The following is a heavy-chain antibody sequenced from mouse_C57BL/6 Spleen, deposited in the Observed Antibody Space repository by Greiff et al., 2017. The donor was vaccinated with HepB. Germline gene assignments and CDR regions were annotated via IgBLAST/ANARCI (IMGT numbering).Heavy chain of an antibody. V-gene: IGHV5-4*01. CDR2: ISDGGSYT. CDR1: GFTFSSYA. D-gene: IGHD2-12*01. J-gene: IGHJ3*01. Sequence: EVQVVESGGGLVKPGGSLKLSCAASGFTFSSYAMSWVRQTPEKRLEWVATISDGGSYTYYPDNVKGRFTISRDNAKNNLYLQMSHLKSEDTAMYYCARLPARWFAYWGQGTLVTVSA. CDR3: ARLPARWFAY.